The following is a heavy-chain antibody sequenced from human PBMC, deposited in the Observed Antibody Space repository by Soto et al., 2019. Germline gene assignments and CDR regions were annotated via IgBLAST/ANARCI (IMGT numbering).Heavy chain of an antibody. CDR3: AKDYYGSGLGS. J-gene: IGHJ5*02. CDR1: GGSFSTYY. Sequence: QVRLQQWGTGLVKPSETLSLTCAVYGGSFSTYYWSWIRQSPGKGLEWIGEINHSGNTNYNPSLKRRPTIAVDTSNKQFSLSLSSVTAADTAISFCAKDYYGSGLGSWGQGTLVTVSS. D-gene: IGHD3-10*01. CDR2: INHSGNT. V-gene: IGHV4-34*01.